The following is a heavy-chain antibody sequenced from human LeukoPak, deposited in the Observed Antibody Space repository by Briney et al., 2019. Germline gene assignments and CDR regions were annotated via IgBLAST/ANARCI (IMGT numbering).Heavy chain of an antibody. Sequence: GGSLRLSCAASGFTFSSYSMNWVRQAPGKGLEWVSSISSSSSYIYYADSVKGRFTISRDNAKNSLYLQMNSLRAEDTAVYYCARDLGYGVNPVAFDIWGQGTMVTVSS. CDR3: ARDLGYGVNPVAFDI. CDR2: ISSSSSYI. J-gene: IGHJ3*02. CDR1: GFTFSSYS. V-gene: IGHV3-21*01. D-gene: IGHD4-17*01.